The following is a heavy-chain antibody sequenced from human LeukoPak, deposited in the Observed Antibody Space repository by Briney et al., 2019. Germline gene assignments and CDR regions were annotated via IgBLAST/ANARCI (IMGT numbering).Heavy chain of an antibody. Sequence: GGSLRLSCAASGFTFSSFGMYWVCQAPGKGLEWVAFIRNDGSTKYYADSVKGRFTISRDNSKNTLYLQMNSLRAEDTAVYYCARDQAVAGSTTPYYYYYGMDVWGQGTTVTVSS. J-gene: IGHJ6*02. CDR2: IRNDGSTK. CDR1: GFTFSSFG. D-gene: IGHD6-19*01. CDR3: ARDQAVAGSTTPYYYYYGMDV. V-gene: IGHV3-30*02.